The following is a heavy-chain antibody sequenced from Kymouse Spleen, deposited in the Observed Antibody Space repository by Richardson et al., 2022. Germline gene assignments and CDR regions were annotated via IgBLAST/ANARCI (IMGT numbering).Heavy chain of an antibody. CDR2: ISYDGSNK. J-gene: IGHJ6*02. V-gene: IGHV3-30*18. CDR3: AKSLIFGVVIPFCYGMDV. Sequence: QVQLVESGGGVVQPGRSLRLSCAASGFTFSSYGMHWVRQAPGKGLEWVAVISYDGSNKYYADSVKGRFTISRDNSKNTLYLQMNSLRAEDTAVYYCAKSLIFGVVIPFCYGMDVWGQGTTVTVSS. CDR1: GFTFSSYG. D-gene: IGHD3-3*01.